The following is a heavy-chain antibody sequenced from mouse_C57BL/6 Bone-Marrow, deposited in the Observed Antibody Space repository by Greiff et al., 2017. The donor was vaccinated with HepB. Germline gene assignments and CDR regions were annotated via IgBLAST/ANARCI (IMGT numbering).Heavy chain of an antibody. V-gene: IGHV5-17*01. CDR2: ISSGSSTI. CDR1: GFTFSDYG. D-gene: IGHD1-1*01. J-gene: IGHJ1*03. Sequence: EVMLVESGGGLVKPGRSLKLSCAASGFTFSDYGMHWVRQAPEKGLEWVAYISSGSSTIYYADTVKGRFTISRDNAKNTLFLQMTSLRSEDTAMYYCARGYYGSSPYWYFDVWGTGTTVTVSS. CDR3: ARGYYGSSPYWYFDV.